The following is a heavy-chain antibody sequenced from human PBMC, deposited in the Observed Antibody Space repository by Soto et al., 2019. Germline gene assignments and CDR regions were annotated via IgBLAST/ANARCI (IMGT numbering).Heavy chain of an antibody. Sequence: QVQLEQSGSEVKKSASSVKVSCKASGDSFSSHAITWVRQAPGHGLEWMGGIIPVFGTPSYAQRFQGRLTITADKSANTSYMELRSLRAEDPAVHFCARGGALSTSWYWGDGLDSWGQGTQGTVAS. D-gene: IGHD2-2*01. CDR1: GDSFSSHA. V-gene: IGHV1-69*06. J-gene: IGHJ4*02. CDR3: ARGGALSTSWYWGDGLDS. CDR2: IIPVFGTP.